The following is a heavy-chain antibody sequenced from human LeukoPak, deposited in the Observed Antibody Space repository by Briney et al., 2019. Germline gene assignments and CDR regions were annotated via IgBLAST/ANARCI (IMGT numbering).Heavy chain of an antibody. D-gene: IGHD2-15*01. CDR2: IYYSGST. J-gene: IGHJ3*02. CDR1: GGSISSYY. CDR3: ARRGRYCSGGSCYLAFDI. Sequence: PSETLSLTCTVSGGSISSYYWSWIRQPPGKGLEWIGYIYYSGSTNYNPSLKSRVTISVDTSKNQFSLKLSSVTAADTAVYYCARRGRYCSGGSCYLAFDIWGQGTMVTVSS. V-gene: IGHV4-59*08.